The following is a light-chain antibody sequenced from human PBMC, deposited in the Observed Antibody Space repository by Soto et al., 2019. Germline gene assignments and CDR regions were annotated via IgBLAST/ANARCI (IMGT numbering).Light chain of an antibody. V-gene: IGLV2-8*01. CDR3: SSYAGSNSPVV. CDR1: SSDVGGYNY. J-gene: IGLJ2*01. CDR2: EVS. Sequence: QYVLTQPPSASGSPGQSVTISCTGTSSDVGGYNYVSWYQQHPGKAPKLMIYEVSKRPSGVHDRFSGSKSGNTASLTVSGLQAEDEADYYCSSYAGSNSPVVFGGGTKLTVL.